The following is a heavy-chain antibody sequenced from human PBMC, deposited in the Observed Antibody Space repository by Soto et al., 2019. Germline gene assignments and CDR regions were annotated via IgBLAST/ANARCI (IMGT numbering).Heavy chain of an antibody. J-gene: IGHJ1*01. V-gene: IGHV1-46*03. CDR2: INPSGGST. CDR3: ARTLTPNPAEYFQH. CDR1: GYTFTRYY. Sequence: QVQLVQSGAEAKKPGASVKVSCKASGYTFTRYYMHWVRQAPGQGLEWMGIINPSGGSTNYAQKFQGRFTMPRDTSTSTVYMELSSLRSEDTAVYYCARTLTPNPAEYFQHWGQGTLVTVSS. D-gene: IGHD3-16*01.